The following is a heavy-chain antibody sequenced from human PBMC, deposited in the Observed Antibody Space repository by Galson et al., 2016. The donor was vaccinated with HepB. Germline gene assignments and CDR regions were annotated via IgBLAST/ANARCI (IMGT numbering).Heavy chain of an antibody. D-gene: IGHD1-1*01. V-gene: IGHV1-8*01. CDR2: MNPKSANT. CDR1: GYTFISYD. CDR3: VRGFESSRNFSDNT. Sequence: SVKVSCKASGYTFISYDIHWVRQATGQGLEWMGWMNPKSANTGYAQKFKGRVAMTRSTSISTAYMELSSLRSEDTAVYYCVRGFESSRNFSDNTWGQGTLVTVSS. J-gene: IGHJ5*02.